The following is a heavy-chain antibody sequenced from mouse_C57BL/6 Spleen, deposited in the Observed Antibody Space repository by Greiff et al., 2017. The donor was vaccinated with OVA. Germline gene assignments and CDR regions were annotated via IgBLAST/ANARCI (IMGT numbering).Heavy chain of an antibody. Sequence: QVQLQQSGAELVKPGASVKLSCKASGYTFTSYWMNWVKQRPGQGLEWIGMIYPNSGSTNYNEKFKSKATLTVDKSSSTAYMQLSSLTSEDSAVYFCARSRVVGYFDVWGTGTTVTVSS. CDR2: IYPNSGST. V-gene: IGHV1-64*01. J-gene: IGHJ1*03. D-gene: IGHD1-1*02. CDR1: GYTFTSYW. CDR3: ARSRVVGYFDV.